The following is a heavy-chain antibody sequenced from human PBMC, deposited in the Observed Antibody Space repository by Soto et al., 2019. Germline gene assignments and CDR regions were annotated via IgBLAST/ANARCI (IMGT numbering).Heavy chain of an antibody. CDR2: INPSGGST. Sequence: ASVKVSCKASGYTFTSYYMHWVRQAPGQGLGWMGIINPSGGSTSYAQKFQGRVTMTRDTSTSTVYMELSSLRSEDTAVYYCARDGRFGVVTWRGMDVWGQGTTVTVSS. V-gene: IGHV1-46*01. D-gene: IGHD3-3*01. CDR3: ARDGRFGVVTWRGMDV. CDR1: GYTFTSYY. J-gene: IGHJ6*02.